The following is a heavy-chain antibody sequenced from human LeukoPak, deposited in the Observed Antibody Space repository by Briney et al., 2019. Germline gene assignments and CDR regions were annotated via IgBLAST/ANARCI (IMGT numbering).Heavy chain of an antibody. V-gene: IGHV4-4*07. CDR2: IYTSGST. Sequence: PSETLSLTCTVSGGSISNYYWNWIRQPAGKGLEWIGRIYTSGSTNYNPSLKSRVTMSVDTSKNQFSLKLSSVTAADTAVYYCARGYCSGGSCYPGYFDYWGQGTLVTVSS. CDR3: ARGYCSGGSCYPGYFDY. CDR1: GGSISNYY. D-gene: IGHD2-15*01. J-gene: IGHJ4*02.